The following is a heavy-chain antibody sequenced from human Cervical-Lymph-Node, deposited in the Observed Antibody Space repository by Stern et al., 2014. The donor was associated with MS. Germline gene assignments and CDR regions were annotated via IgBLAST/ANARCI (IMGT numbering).Heavy chain of an antibody. CDR1: GGSIKTYY. D-gene: IGHD3-3*01. CDR3: ARYRYDVLSGPLDP. CDR2: IYYSGRT. V-gene: IGHV4-59*01. Sequence: QLQLQESGPGLVKPSETLSLTCSVSGGSIKTYYISWIRQPPGKGLEWVGYIYYSGRTNYNPSLQSRVTISADSSKNQFSLKLSSVTAADTAVYYCARYRYDVLSGPLDPWGQGTLVTVSS. J-gene: IGHJ5*02.